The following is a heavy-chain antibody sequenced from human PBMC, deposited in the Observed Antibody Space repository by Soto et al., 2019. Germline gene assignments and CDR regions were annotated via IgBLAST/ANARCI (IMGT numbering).Heavy chain of an antibody. CDR2: INAGNGNT. V-gene: IGHV1-3*01. D-gene: IGHD4-17*01. J-gene: IGHJ4*02. CDR3: ASGLVTTLHY. CDR1: GGTFSSYA. Sequence: GASVKVSCKASGGTFSSYAISWVRQAPGQRLEWMGWINAGNGNTKYSQKFQGRVTITRDTSASTAYMELSSLRSEDTAVYYCASGLVTTLHYWGQGTLVTVSS.